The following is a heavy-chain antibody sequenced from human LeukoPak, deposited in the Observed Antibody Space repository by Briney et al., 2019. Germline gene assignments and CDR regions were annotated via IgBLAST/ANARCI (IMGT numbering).Heavy chain of an antibody. D-gene: IGHD2-2*01. CDR2: IKSKTDGGTT. V-gene: IGHV3-15*01. Sequence: GGSLRLSCAASGFTFTNFEMTWVRQAPGKGLEWVGRIKSKTDGGTTDYATPVKGRFTISRDDSRNTLSLQMNSLKAEDTAVYYCTTDIYCSSTSCYPNWGQGTLVTVSS. CDR1: GFTFTNFE. CDR3: TTDIYCSSTSCYPN. J-gene: IGHJ4*02.